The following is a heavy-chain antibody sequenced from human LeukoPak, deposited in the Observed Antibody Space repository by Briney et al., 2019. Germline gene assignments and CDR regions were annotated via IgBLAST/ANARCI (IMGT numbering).Heavy chain of an antibody. J-gene: IGHJ3*02. Sequence: SVKVSCKASGFTFTSSAMQWVRQARGQRLEWIGWIVVGSGNTNYAQKFQERVTITRDMSTSTAYMELSSLRSEDTAVYYCAAVLVVTAIGAFDIWGQGTMVTLSS. CDR3: AAVLVVTAIGAFDI. V-gene: IGHV1-58*02. CDR2: IVVGSGNT. CDR1: GFTFTSSA. D-gene: IGHD2-21*02.